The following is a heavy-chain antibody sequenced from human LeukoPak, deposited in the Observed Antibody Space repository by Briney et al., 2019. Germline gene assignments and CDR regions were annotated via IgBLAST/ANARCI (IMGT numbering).Heavy chain of an antibody. CDR3: ARVGLEYYDSSGYYYVYDAFDI. J-gene: IGHJ3*02. CDR2: INTDGSST. D-gene: IGHD3-22*01. CDR1: GFTFSSYW. V-gene: IGHV3-74*01. Sequence: HPGGSLRLSCAASGFTFSSYWMHWVRQAPGKGLVWVSRINTDGSSTSYADSVKGRFTISRDNAKNTLYLQMNSLRAEDTAVYYCARVGLEYYDSSGYYYVYDAFDIWGQGTMVTVSS.